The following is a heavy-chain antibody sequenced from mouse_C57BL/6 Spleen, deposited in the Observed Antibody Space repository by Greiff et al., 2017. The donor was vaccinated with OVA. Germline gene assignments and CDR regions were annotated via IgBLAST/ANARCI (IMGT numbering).Heavy chain of an antibody. CDR1: GFTFSSYA. CDR2: ISSGGDYI. CDR3: TRGGYYYGSSLWYFDY. D-gene: IGHD1-1*01. J-gene: IGHJ2*01. V-gene: IGHV5-9-1*02. Sequence: EVMLVESGEGLVKPGGSLKLSCAASGFTFSSYAMSWVRQTPEKRLEWVAYISSGGDYIYYADTVKGRFTISRDNARNTLYLQMSSLKSEDTAMYYCTRGGYYYGSSLWYFDYWGQGTTLTVSS.